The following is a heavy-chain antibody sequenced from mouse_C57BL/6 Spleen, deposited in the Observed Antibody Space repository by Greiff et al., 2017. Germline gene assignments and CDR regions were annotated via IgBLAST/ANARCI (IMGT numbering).Heavy chain of an antibody. J-gene: IGHJ4*01. CDR3: ARDAGAMDY. CDR2: ISDGGSYT. CDR1: GFTFSSYA. V-gene: IGHV5-4*01. Sequence: EVKVVESGGGLVKPGGSLKLSCAASGFTFSSYAMSWVRQTPEKRLEWVATISDGGSYTYYPDNVKGRFTISRDNAQINLYLQMIQLKSEDTAMYYCARDAGAMDYWGQGTSVTVSS.